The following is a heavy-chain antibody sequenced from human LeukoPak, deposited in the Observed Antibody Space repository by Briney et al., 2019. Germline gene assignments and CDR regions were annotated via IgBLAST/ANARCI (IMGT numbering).Heavy chain of an antibody. CDR2: ISSSADST. CDR1: GFTFSSYA. V-gene: IGHV3-23*01. J-gene: IGHJ4*02. D-gene: IGHD4-23*01. Sequence: GGSLRLSCEASGFTFSSYAMSWVRQAPGKGLAWVTVISSSADSTHYADSVKGRFTISRDNSKNTLYLQMNNLRAEDTAVYYCAKPLEKYTYGGNFDYWGQGILVTVSS. CDR3: AKPLEKYTYGGNFDY.